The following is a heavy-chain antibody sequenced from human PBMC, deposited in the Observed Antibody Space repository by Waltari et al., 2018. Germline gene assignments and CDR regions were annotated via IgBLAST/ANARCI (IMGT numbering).Heavy chain of an antibody. CDR3: AGTDDYGDYAPSRPFDY. V-gene: IGHV4-4*02. CDR1: GGSISSSNW. Sequence: QVQLQESGPGLVKPSGTLSLTCAVSGGSISSSNWWSWVRQPPGKGLECIGEIYHSGSTNYNPSLKSRVTISVDKSKNQFSLKLSSVTAADTAVYYCAGTDDYGDYAPSRPFDYWGQGTLVTVSS. D-gene: IGHD4-17*01. J-gene: IGHJ4*02. CDR2: IYHSGST.